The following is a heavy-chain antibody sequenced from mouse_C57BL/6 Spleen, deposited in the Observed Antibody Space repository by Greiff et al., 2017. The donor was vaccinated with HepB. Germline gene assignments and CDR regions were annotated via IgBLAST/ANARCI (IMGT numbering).Heavy chain of an antibody. D-gene: IGHD1-1*01. J-gene: IGHJ3*01. CDR1: GYTFTDYY. CDR3: ARSPYYYGSSGFAY. V-gene: IGHV1-76*01. CDR2: IYPGSGNT. Sequence: LQESGAELVRPGASVKLSCKASGYTFTDYYINWVKQRPGQGLEWIARIYPGSGNTYYNEKFKGKATLTAEKSSSTAYMQLSSLTSEDSAVYFCARSPYYYGSSGFAYWGQGTLVTVSA.